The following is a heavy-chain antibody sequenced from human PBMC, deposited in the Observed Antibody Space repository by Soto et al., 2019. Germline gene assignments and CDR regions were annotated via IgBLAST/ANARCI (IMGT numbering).Heavy chain of an antibody. Sequence: GASVKVSCKASGGTFSSYTISWVRQAPGQGLEWMGRIIPILGIANYAQKFQGRVTMTRNTSISTAYMELSSLRSEDTAVYYCARTSYYYYYMDVWGKGTTVTVSS. J-gene: IGHJ6*03. CDR1: GGTFSSYT. CDR2: IIPILGIA. CDR3: ARTSYYYYYMDV. V-gene: IGHV1-69*02.